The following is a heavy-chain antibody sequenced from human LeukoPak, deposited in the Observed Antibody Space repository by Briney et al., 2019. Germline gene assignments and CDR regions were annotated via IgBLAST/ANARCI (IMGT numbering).Heavy chain of an antibody. CDR3: ARAIRRYFDY. V-gene: IGHV3-30*04. CDR1: GFTFSSYA. CDR2: ISYDGSNK. J-gene: IGHJ4*02. Sequence: GGSLRLSCAASGFTFSSYAMHWVRQAPGKGLERVAVISYDGSNKYYADSVKGRFTIPRDNSKNTLYLQMNSLRAEDTAVYYCARAIRRYFDYWGQGTLVTVSS.